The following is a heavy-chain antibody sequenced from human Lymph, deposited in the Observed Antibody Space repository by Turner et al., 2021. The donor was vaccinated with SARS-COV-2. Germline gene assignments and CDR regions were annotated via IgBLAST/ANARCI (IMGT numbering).Heavy chain of an antibody. J-gene: IGHJ4*02. CDR3: ARVLPYGDYFDY. D-gene: IGHD4-17*01. Sequence: EVQLVESGGGLIQPGGSLRLSCAASIFTVSSNYMTWVRQAPGKWLEWVSVIYSGGSTYYADSVKGRFTISRDNSKNTLYLQMNSLRAEDTAVYYCARVLPYGDYFDYWGQGTLVTVSS. V-gene: IGHV3-53*01. CDR2: IYSGGST. CDR1: IFTVSSNY.